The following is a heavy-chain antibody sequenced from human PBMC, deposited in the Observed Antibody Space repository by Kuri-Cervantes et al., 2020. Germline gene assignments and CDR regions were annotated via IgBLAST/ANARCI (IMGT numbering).Heavy chain of an antibody. Sequence: SETLSLTCAVSGYSISSGYYWGWIRQPPGKGLEWIGSIYHSGSTYYNPSLKSRFTISVDTSKNQFSLKVIAVTAADTAMYYFARVAAARLNWFDPWGQGTLVTVSS. CDR3: ARVAAARLNWFDP. CDR1: GYSISSGYY. V-gene: IGHV4-38-2*01. CDR2: IYHSGST. J-gene: IGHJ5*02. D-gene: IGHD6-6*01.